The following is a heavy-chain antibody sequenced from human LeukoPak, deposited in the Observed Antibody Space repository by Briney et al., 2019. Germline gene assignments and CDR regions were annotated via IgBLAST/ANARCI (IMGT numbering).Heavy chain of an antibody. J-gene: IGHJ4*02. CDR1: GGSISYYF. CDR2: IHP. CDR3: VGAVSGPFDY. V-gene: IGHV4-4*07. Sequence: SETLSLTCTVSGGSISYYFWGWVRQPAGMGLQWIARIHPHTPSFTHRLTMSVDTSKNQFSLNLSSVTAADTAVYYCVGAVSGPFDYWGQGILLTVSS. D-gene: IGHD6-19*01.